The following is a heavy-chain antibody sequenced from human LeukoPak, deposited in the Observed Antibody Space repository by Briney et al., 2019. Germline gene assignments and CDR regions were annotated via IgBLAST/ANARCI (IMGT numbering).Heavy chain of an antibody. CDR3: GKDGTIFGVYYMDV. Sequence: GGSLRLSCAASGFTFSSYGMHWVRQAPGKGLEWVAVIWYDGSNKYYADSVKGRFTISRDNSKNTLYLQMNSLRAEDTAVYYCGKDGTIFGVYYMDVWGKGTTVTVSS. CDR2: IWYDGSNK. J-gene: IGHJ6*03. CDR1: GFTFSSYG. D-gene: IGHD3-3*01. V-gene: IGHV3-33*06.